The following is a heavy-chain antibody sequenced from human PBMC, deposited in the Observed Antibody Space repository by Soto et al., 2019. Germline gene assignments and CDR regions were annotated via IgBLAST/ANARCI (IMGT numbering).Heavy chain of an antibody. J-gene: IGHJ4*02. CDR3: ARIGPDTAMVNGYFDY. D-gene: IGHD5-18*01. CDR1: GFSLSTSGMC. V-gene: IGHV2-70*01. CDR2: IDWDDDK. Sequence: SGPTLVNPTQTLTLTCTFSGFSLSTSGMCVSWIRQPPGKALEWLALIDWDDDKYYSTSLKTRLTISKDTSKNQVVLTMTNMDPVDTVTYYCARIGPDTAMVNGYFDYWGQGTLVTVSS.